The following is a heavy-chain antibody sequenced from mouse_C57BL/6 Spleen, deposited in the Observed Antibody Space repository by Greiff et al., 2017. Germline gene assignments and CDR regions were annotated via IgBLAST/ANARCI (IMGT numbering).Heavy chain of an antibody. CDR3: ARAGGYDGDYFDY. Sequence: EVMLVESGGDLVKPGGSLKLSCAASGFTFSSYGMSWVRQTPDKRLEWVATISSGGSYTYYPDSVKGRFTISRDNAKNTLYLQMSSLKSEDTAMYCCARAGGYDGDYFDYWGQGTTLTVSS. D-gene: IGHD2-2*01. CDR1: GFTFSSYG. J-gene: IGHJ2*01. CDR2: ISSGGSYT. V-gene: IGHV5-6*01.